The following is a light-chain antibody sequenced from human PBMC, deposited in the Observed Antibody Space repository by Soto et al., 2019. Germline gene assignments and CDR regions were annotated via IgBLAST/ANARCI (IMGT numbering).Light chain of an antibody. Sequence: LVLTQSPSASASLGASVKLTCTLSSGHSSYAIAWHQQQPEKGPRYLMKLNSDGSHSKGDGIPDRFSGSSSGAERYLTISSLQSEDEADYYCQTWGTGIPVFGGGTKVTVL. V-gene: IGLV4-69*01. CDR3: QTWGTGIPV. CDR2: LNSDGSH. CDR1: SGHSSYA. J-gene: IGLJ2*01.